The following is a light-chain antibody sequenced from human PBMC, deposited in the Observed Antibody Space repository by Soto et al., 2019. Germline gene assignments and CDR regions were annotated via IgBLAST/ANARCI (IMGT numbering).Light chain of an antibody. Sequence: DIVMTLTPLSSPVTLGQPASISCRSSQSLVHSDGHTYLSWLQQRPSQTPRLLIYKISNRFSVVPDRFRGSGAGTDVTMKINRVEAADVGVYYCMQATQFPWTFGQGTKLDIK. CDR1: QSLVHSDGHTY. CDR3: MQATQFPWT. J-gene: IGKJ1*01. V-gene: IGKV2-24*01. CDR2: KIS.